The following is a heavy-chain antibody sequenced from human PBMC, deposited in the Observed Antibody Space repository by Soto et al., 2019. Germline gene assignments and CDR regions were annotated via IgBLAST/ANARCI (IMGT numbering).Heavy chain of an antibody. CDR2: IYYSGST. J-gene: IGHJ1*01. CDR1: GGSISSSSYY. Sequence: SETLSLTCTVSGGSISSSSYYWGWIRQPPGKGLEWIGSIYYSGSTYYNPSLKSRVTISVDTSKNQFSLKLSSVTAADTAVYYCANPGYSSSQVGYFQHWGQGALVTVSS. D-gene: IGHD6-13*01. CDR3: ANPGYSSSQVGYFQH. V-gene: IGHV4-39*01.